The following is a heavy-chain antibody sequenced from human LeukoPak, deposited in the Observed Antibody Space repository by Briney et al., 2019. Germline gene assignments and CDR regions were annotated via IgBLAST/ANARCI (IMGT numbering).Heavy chain of an antibody. CDR2: IKPDGTTK. V-gene: IGHV3-7*03. CDR1: GFPFSSYS. J-gene: IGHJ4*02. Sequence: GGSLRLSCAASGFPFSSYSMTWVRQAPGKGLEWVANIKPDGTTKFYVDSVEGRFTISRDNALNSLYLQMNSLRAEDTAIYYCARSIPYGTTWYGRSDYWGQGTLVTVSS. CDR3: ARSIPYGTTWYGRSDY. D-gene: IGHD6-13*01.